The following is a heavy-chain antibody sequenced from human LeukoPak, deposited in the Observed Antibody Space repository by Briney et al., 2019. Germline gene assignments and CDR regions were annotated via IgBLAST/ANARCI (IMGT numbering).Heavy chain of an antibody. V-gene: IGHV3-23*01. D-gene: IGHD6-19*01. CDR2: ISGSGGST. J-gene: IGHJ4*02. CDR3: AKDRPPYSSGWYYFDY. Sequence: GGSLRLSCAASGFTFSSYAMGWVRQAPGKGPEWVSAISGSGGSTYYADSVKGRFTISRDNSKNTLYLQMNSLRAEDTAVYYCAKDRPPYSSGWYYFDYWGQGTLVTVSS. CDR1: GFTFSSYA.